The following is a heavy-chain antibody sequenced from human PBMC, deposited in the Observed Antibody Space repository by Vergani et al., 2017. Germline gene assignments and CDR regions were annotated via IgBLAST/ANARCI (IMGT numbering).Heavy chain of an antibody. CDR3: AREKWARWSGPILNWFDP. CDR2: IYTSGST. CDR1: GGSISSGSYY. V-gene: IGHV4-61*02. Sequence: QVQLQESGPGLVKPSQTLSLTCTVSGGSISSGSYYWSWIRQPAGKGLEWIGRIYTSGSTNYNPSLKSRVTISVDTSKNQFSLKLSSVTAADTAVYYCAREKWARWSGPILNWFDPWGQGTLVTVSS. D-gene: IGHD3-3*01. J-gene: IGHJ5*02.